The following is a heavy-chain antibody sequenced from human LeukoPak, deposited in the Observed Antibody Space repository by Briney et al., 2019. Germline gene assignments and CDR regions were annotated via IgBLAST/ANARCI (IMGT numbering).Heavy chain of an antibody. D-gene: IGHD4-17*01. Sequence: GGSLRLPCAASGFTYRRYWMSWVRQGPGKGLEWVTSIQPDGDLTFYLAFVEGRFTISRDNAKSSVFLQKNSLRAEDAAVYYCARLFGGVTTFDFWGQGTLVTASS. J-gene: IGHJ5*01. V-gene: IGHV3-7*01. CDR3: ARLFGGVTTFDF. CDR2: IQPDGDLT. CDR1: GFTYRRYW.